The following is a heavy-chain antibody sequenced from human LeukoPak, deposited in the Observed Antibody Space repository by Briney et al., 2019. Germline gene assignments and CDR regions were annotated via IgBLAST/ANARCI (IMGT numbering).Heavy chain of an antibody. Sequence: GGSLRLSCAASGFTFSSYAMSWVRQAPGKGLEWVSGISGSGGSTYYADSVKGRFPISRDNSKNTLYLQMNSLRAEDTAVYYCAKGIYSSGWSYFDYWGQGTLVTVSS. CDR1: GFTFSSYA. CDR2: ISGSGGST. J-gene: IGHJ4*02. V-gene: IGHV3-23*01. CDR3: AKGIYSSGWSYFDY. D-gene: IGHD6-19*01.